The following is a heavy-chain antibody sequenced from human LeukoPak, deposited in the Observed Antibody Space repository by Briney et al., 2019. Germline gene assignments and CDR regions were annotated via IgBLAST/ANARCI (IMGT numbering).Heavy chain of an antibody. CDR2: IHYTGST. CDR1: GDSISSSSYY. J-gene: IGHJ3*02. CDR3: ARPPAGGSGAFDI. V-gene: IGHV4-39*01. D-gene: IGHD2-15*01. Sequence: SETLSLTCTVSGDSISSSSYYWVWLRQPPGKGLEWIATIHYTGSTYYNPSLKSRVTISVDTSKNQFSLKLSSVTAADTAVYYCARPPAGGSGAFDIWGQGTMVTVSS.